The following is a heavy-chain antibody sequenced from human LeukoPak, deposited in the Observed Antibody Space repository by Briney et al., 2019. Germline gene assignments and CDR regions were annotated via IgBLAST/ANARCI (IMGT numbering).Heavy chain of an antibody. D-gene: IGHD3-10*01. CDR3: ARDPISMVANAQTFDY. J-gene: IGHJ4*02. CDR2: INHSGST. CDR1: GGSFSGYY. V-gene: IGHV4-34*01. Sequence: PETLSLTCAVYGGSFSGYYWSWIRQPPGKGLEWIGEINHSGSTNYNPSLKSRVTISVDTSKNQFSLKLSSVTAADTAVYYCARDPISMVANAQTFDYWGQGTLVTVSS.